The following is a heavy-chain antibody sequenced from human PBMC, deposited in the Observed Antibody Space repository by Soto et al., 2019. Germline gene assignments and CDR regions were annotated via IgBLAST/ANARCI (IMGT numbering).Heavy chain of an antibody. CDR3: ARGPRLLGQYSSSYALPFDY. CDR2: INHSGST. CDR1: GGSFSGYY. J-gene: IGHJ4*02. D-gene: IGHD6-13*01. V-gene: IGHV4-34*01. Sequence: QVQLQQWGAGLLKPSETLSLTCAVYGGSFSGYYWSWIRQPPGQGLEWIGEINHSGSTNYNPSLKSRVTISVDTSKNQFSLKLSSVTAADTAVYYCARGPRLLGQYSSSYALPFDYWGQGTLVTVSS.